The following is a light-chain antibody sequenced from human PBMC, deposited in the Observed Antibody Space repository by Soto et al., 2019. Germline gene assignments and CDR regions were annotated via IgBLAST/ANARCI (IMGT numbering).Light chain of an antibody. Sequence: QSVLTQSPSASASLGASVKLTCTLSSGHSSYAIAWHQQQPEKGPRYLMKLNSDGSHSKGDGIPERFSGSSSGAERYLTISSLQSEHEADYYCQTWGTGIHVVFGGGTKLTVL. CDR1: SGHSSYA. CDR2: LNSDGSH. J-gene: IGLJ2*01. V-gene: IGLV4-69*01. CDR3: QTWGTGIHVV.